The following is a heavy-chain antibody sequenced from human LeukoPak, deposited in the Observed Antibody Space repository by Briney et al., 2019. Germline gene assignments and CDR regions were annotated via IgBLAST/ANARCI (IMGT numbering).Heavy chain of an antibody. CDR1: GYTFTGFY. CDR2: INPSGGST. Sequence: ASVKVSCKASGYTFTGFYMHWVRQAPGQGLEWMGIINPSGGSTSYAQKFQGRVTMTRDTSTSTVYMELSSLRSDDTAVYYCAADPGRYYGSGSHYYYYYMDVWGKGTTVTVSS. V-gene: IGHV1-46*01. D-gene: IGHD3-10*01. CDR3: AADPGRYYGSGSHYYYYYMDV. J-gene: IGHJ6*03.